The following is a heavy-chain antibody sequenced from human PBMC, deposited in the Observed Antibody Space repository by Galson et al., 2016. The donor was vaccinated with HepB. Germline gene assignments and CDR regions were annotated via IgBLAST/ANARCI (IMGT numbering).Heavy chain of an antibody. V-gene: IGHV3-7*01. D-gene: IGHD6-19*01. CDR2: IKSDGSQK. Sequence: SLRLSCAASGFTFSAYWMSWVRQAPGKGLEWVAIIKSDGSQKYSVDSVKGRFTISRDNAKNSLYLQMNSLRAEDTAVYYCARESGWSFDYWGQGTLVTVSS. CDR3: ARESGWSFDY. J-gene: IGHJ4*02. CDR1: GFTFSAYW.